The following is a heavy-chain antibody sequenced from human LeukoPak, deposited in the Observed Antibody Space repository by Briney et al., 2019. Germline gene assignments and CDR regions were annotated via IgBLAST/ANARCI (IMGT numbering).Heavy chain of an antibody. D-gene: IGHD3-3*01. CDR2: VHYSGTT. Sequence: SETLSLTCTVSGGPINDNYWSWIRQPPGKGLEWIGYVHYSGTTNYNPSLRSRVTISVDTSNNHFSLWLTSVTAADTAVYYCARSLPHGPWLDFYGMDVWGQGTTVTVSS. CDR1: GGPINDNY. V-gene: IGHV4-59*08. CDR3: ARSLPHGPWLDFYGMDV. J-gene: IGHJ6*02.